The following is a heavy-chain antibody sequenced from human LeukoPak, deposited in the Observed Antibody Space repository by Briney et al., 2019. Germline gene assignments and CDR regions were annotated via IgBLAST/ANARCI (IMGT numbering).Heavy chain of an antibody. J-gene: IGHJ4*02. CDR1: GFTCSSYD. Sequence: GVSLRLYCAASGFTCSSYDMKWVRQAPGQELEWVSYISSSSSNISYADSVKGQFTISRDNAKNSLYLQVNSLRAEDTAIYYFARDRGSYCPPDYWGQGTLVTVSS. CDR3: ARDRGSYCPPDY. CDR2: ISSSSSNI. D-gene: IGHD1-26*01. V-gene: IGHV3-48*01.